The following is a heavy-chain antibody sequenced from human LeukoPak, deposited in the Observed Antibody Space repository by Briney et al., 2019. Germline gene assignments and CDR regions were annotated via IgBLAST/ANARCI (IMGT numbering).Heavy chain of an antibody. D-gene: IGHD3-16*01. Sequence: SETLSLTCTVSGGSINTNYWSWLRQPPGKGLEWIGYIRSSGSTNYNPSLKSRVTISMDTSKNQFSLQRSSVTAADTAVYYCARDVTPATLWGQGTLVTVSS. CDR1: GGSINTNY. V-gene: IGHV4-59*01. CDR3: ARDVTPATL. J-gene: IGHJ4*02. CDR2: IRSSGST.